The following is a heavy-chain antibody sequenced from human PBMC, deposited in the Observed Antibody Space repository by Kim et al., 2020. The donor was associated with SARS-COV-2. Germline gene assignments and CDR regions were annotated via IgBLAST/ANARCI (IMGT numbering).Heavy chain of an antibody. CDR3: ARLGTGPSDP. CDR1: GGSISSSSYY. J-gene: IGHJ5*02. D-gene: IGHD1-1*01. CDR2: IYYSGST. V-gene: IGHV4-39*01. Sequence: SETLSLTCTVSGGSISSSSYYWGWIRQPPGKGLEWIGSIYYSGSTYYNPSLKSRVTISVDTSKNQFSLKLSSVTAADTAVYYCARLGTGPSDPWGQGTLVTVSS.